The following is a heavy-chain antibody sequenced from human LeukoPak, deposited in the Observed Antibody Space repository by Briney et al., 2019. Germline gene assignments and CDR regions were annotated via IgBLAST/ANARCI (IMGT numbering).Heavy chain of an antibody. CDR3: ARDRSSAYDIGV. D-gene: IGHD6-6*01. J-gene: IGHJ4*02. CDR2: IYHSGST. V-gene: IGHV4-38-2*02. CDR1: GYSISSGYY. Sequence: SETLSLTCAVSGYSISSGYYWGCIRQPPGKGLEWIGSIYHSGSTYYNPSLKSRVTISVDTSKSQFSLKVSSVTAADTAVYYCARDRSSAYDIGVWGQGTLVTVS.